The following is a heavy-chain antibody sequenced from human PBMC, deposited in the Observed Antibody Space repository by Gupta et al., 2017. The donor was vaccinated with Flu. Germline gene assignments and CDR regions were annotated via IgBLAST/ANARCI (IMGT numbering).Heavy chain of an antibody. J-gene: IGHJ3*02. Sequence: QVQLVQSGAEVKKPGSSVKVSCKASGGTFSSYAISWVRQAPGQGLEWMGGIIPIFGTANYAQKFQGRVTITADKSTSTAYMELSSLRSEDTAVYYCARDGALGYSGSYSPLYAFDIWGQGTMVTVSS. CDR3: ARDGALGYSGSYSPLYAFDI. CDR2: IIPIFGTA. D-gene: IGHD1-26*01. V-gene: IGHV1-69*06. CDR1: GGTFSSYA.